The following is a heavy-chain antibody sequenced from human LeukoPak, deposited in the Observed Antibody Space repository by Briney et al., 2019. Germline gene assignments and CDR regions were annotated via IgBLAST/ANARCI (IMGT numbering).Heavy chain of an antibody. J-gene: IGHJ6*02. CDR2: IYTSGST. CDR1: GGSISSYY. Sequence: SETLSLTCTVSGGSISSYYWSWIRQPAGKGLEWIGRIYTSGSTNYNPSLKSRVTMSVDTSKNQFSLKVSSVTAADTAVYYCARARGWQQLPRRYYGMDVWGQGTTVTVSS. CDR3: ARARGWQQLPRRYYGMDV. V-gene: IGHV4-4*07. D-gene: IGHD6-13*01.